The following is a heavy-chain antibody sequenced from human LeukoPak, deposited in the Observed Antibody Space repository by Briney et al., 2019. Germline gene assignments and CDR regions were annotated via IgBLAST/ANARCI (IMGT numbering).Heavy chain of an antibody. CDR2: IYYNGST. Sequence: SETLSLTCAVYGGSFSGYYWSWIRQPPGKGLEWIGYIYYNGSTNYNPSLKNRITISVDTSKSQFSLKLSSVTAADTAVYFCASHASIFGWSCPELDPWGQGPLVTVSP. CDR1: GGSFSGYY. CDR3: ASHASIFGWSCPELDP. J-gene: IGHJ5*02. V-gene: IGHV4-59*08. D-gene: IGHD6-19*01.